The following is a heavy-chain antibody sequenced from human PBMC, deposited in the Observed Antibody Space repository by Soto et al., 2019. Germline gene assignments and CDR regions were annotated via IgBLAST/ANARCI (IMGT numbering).Heavy chain of an antibody. CDR3: ARGIAAAGTTNFDY. V-gene: IGHV1-2*04. CDR2: INPNSGGT. J-gene: IGHJ4*02. CDR1: GYTFTGYY. D-gene: IGHD6-13*01. Sequence: ASVKVSCKASGYTFTGYYMHWVRQAPGQGLEWMGWINPNSGGTNYAQKFQGWVTMTRDTSISTAYMELSRLRSDDTAVYYCARGIAAAGTTNFDYWGQGTRVTVSS.